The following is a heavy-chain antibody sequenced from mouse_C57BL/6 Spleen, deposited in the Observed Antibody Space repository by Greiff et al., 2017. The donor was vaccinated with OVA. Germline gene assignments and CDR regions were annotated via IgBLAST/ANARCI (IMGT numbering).Heavy chain of an antibody. J-gene: IGHJ2*01. D-gene: IGHD3-2*02. V-gene: IGHV1-59*01. Sequence: QVQLQQPGAELVRPGTSVKLSCKASGYTFTSYWMHWVKQRPGQGLEWIGVIDPSDSYTNYNQKFKGKATLTVDTSSSTAYMQLSSLTSEDSAVYYCATQIAWGQGTTLTVSS. CDR1: GYTFTSYW. CDR2: IDPSDSYT. CDR3: ATQIA.